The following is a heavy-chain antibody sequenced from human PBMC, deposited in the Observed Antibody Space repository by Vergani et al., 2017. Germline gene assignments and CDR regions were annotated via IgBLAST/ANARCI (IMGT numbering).Heavy chain of an antibody. CDR1: GFTFNHYA. Sequence: EVQLLESGGDLVQPGGSLRLSCAASGFTFNHYAMNWVRQAPGKGLEWVSAISGSGGSTYYADSVKGRFTISRDNSKNTLYLQMNSLRAEDTAVYYCAKISEGAIDYWGQGTLVTVSS. CDR3: AKISEGAIDY. D-gene: IGHD1-26*01. CDR2: ISGSGGST. J-gene: IGHJ4*02. V-gene: IGHV3-23*01.